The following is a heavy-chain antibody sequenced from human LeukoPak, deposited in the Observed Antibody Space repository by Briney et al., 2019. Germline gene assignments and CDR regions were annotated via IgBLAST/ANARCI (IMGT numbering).Heavy chain of an antibody. V-gene: IGHV1-69*01. CDR2: IIPIFGTA. CDR1: GGTFSSYA. Sequence: SVKVSCKASGGTFSSYAISWVRQAPGQGLEWMGGIIPIFGTASYAQKFQGRVTITADESTSTAYMEQSSLRSEDTAVYYCARYSLGYYDSSGYYNFDYWGQGTLVTVSS. J-gene: IGHJ4*02. D-gene: IGHD3-22*01. CDR3: ARYSLGYYDSSGYYNFDY.